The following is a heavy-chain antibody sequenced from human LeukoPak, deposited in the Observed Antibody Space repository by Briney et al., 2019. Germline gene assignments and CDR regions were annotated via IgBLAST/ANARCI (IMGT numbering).Heavy chain of an antibody. V-gene: IGHV3-30*02. D-gene: IGHD3-10*01. CDR1: GFTYRSYA. J-gene: IGHJ4*02. CDR2: IRYDGSNK. Sequence: GGSLRLSCAACGFTYRSYAMHGVRQAPGRGLECVAFIRYDGSNKYYADSVKGRFTISRDNSKHTLYLQMNSLRAEDTAVYYCAASNPNYYGSGSYRGYWGQGTLVTVSS. CDR3: AASNPNYYGSGSYRGY.